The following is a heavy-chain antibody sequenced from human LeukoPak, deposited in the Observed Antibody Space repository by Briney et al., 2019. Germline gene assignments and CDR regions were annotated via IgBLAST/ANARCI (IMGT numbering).Heavy chain of an antibody. CDR1: GGSISSYY. J-gene: IGHJ4*02. Sequence: SETLSLTCTVSGGSISSYYWSWIRQPPGKGLEWIGYIYYSGSTNYNPSLKSRVTISVDTSKNQFSLKLSSVTAADTAVYYCARHFSATGGFDYWGQGTLVTVPS. CDR2: IYYSGST. CDR3: ARHFSATGGFDY. D-gene: IGHD1-14*01. V-gene: IGHV4-59*08.